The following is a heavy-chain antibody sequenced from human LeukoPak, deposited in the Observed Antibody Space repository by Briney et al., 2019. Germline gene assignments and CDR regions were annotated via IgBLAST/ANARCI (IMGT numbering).Heavy chain of an antibody. CDR3: ARSMAAGQYYFDY. D-gene: IGHD6-13*01. J-gene: IGHJ4*02. V-gene: IGHV5-51*01. CDR2: IYPGDSDT. Sequence: GESLKISCKGSGYSFTSYWIGWVRQMPGKGLEWIGIIYPGDSDTRYSPSFQGQVTISADKSISTAYLQWSSLKASDTAMYYCARSMAAGQYYFDYWGQGTLVTVSP. CDR1: GYSFTSYW.